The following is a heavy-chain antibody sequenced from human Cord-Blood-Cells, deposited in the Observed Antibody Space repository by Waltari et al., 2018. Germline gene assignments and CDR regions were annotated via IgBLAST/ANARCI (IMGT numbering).Heavy chain of an antibody. CDR1: GFTVSSKY. D-gene: IGHD3-10*01. CDR2: INSGGST. V-gene: IGHV3-53*01. Sequence: EVQLVESGGGLIQPGVSLRLSCAASGFTVSSKYMSWVRQAHGKGLAWVSFINSGGSTYYADSVKGRFTISRDNSKNTLYLQMNSLRAEDTAVYYCAREGILDWYFDLWGRGTLVTVSS. J-gene: IGHJ2*01. CDR3: AREGILDWYFDL.